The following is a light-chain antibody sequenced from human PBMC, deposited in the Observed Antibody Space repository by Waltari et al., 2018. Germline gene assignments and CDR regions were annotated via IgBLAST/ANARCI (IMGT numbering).Light chain of an antibody. CDR2: LGS. J-gene: IGKJ3*01. CDR1: QSLLHSNGYNY. CDR3: MQALQTPIFT. Sequence: DIVMTQSPLSLPVTPGEPASIPCTSSQSLLHSNGYNYLDWYLQKPGQSPQLLIYLGSNRASGVPDRFSGSGSGTDFTLKISRVEAEDVGVYYCMQALQTPIFTFGPGTKVDIK. V-gene: IGKV2-28*01.